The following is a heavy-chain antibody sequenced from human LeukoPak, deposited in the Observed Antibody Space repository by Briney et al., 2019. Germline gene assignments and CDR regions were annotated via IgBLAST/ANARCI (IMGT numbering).Heavy chain of an antibody. J-gene: IGHJ6*02. D-gene: IGHD6-13*01. CDR2: ISSSSSYI. Sequence: GGSLRLSCAASGFTFSSYSMNWVRQAPGKGLEWVSSISSSSSYIYYADSVKGRFTISRDNAKNSLYLQMNSLRAEDTAVYYCARDEDSIAAAGTYYYYYGMDVWGQGTTVTVSS. CDR3: ARDEDSIAAAGTYYYYYGMDV. V-gene: IGHV3-21*01. CDR1: GFTFSSYS.